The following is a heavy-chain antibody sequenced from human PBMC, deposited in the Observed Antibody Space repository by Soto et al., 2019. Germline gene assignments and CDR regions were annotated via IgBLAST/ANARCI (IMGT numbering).Heavy chain of an antibody. J-gene: IGHJ4*02. D-gene: IGHD6-6*01. CDR3: ARGTIVARQHLDY. CDR2: ISIRGGDE. V-gene: IGHV3-30*03. Sequence: QVQLVESGGGVVQPGKSLRLSCAASGFTFRSYAMHWARQAPGKGLEWVTVISIRGGDEYYAESVRGRFTISRDDSKNTLYLQMDSLRVEDTAVYYCARGTIVARQHLDYWGQGTLVTVSS. CDR1: GFTFRSYA.